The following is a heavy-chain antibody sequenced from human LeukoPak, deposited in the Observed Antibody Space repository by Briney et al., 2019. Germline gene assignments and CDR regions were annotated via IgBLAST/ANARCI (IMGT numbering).Heavy chain of an antibody. CDR1: GFTFSSYA. J-gene: IGHJ3*02. CDR3: ARDWYYYGSGSYYPHAFDI. D-gene: IGHD3-10*01. V-gene: IGHV3-23*01. Sequence: GGSLRLSCAASGFTFSSYAMSWVRQAPGKGLEWVSAISGSGGSTYYADSVKGRFTISRDNAKNSLYLQMNSLRAEDTAVYYCARDWYYYGSGSYYPHAFDIWGQGTMVTVSS. CDR2: ISGSGGST.